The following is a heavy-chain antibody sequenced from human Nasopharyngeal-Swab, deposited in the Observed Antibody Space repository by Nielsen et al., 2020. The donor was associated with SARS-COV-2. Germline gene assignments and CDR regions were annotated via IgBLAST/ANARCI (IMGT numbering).Heavy chain of an antibody. Sequence: SETLSLTCAVYGGSFSGYYWSWIRQPPGKGLEWIGEINHSGSTNYNPSLKSRVTISVDKSKNQFSLKLSSVTAADTAVYYCARVSGGYYDSSGYYYFDYWGQGTLVTVSS. CDR1: GGSFSGYY. V-gene: IGHV4-34*01. CDR2: INHSGST. D-gene: IGHD3-22*01. CDR3: ARVSGGYYDSSGYYYFDY. J-gene: IGHJ4*02.